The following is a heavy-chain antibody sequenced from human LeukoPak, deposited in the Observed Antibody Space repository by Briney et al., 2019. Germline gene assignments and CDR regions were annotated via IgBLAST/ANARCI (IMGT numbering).Heavy chain of an antibody. V-gene: IGHV4-59*01. CDR2: IYYSGST. CDR3: ARALLKGKIFDY. CDR1: GGSISSYY. J-gene: IGHJ4*02. Sequence: KPSETLSLTCTVSGGSISSYYWSWIRQPPGKGLEWIGYIYYSGSTNYNPSLKSRVTISVDTSKNQFSLKLSSVTAADTAVYYCARALLKGKIFDYWGQGTLVTVSS.